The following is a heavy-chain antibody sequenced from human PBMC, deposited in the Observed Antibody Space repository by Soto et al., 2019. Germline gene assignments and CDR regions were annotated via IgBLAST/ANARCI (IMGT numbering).Heavy chain of an antibody. Sequence: GGSLRLSCAASGFTFSSSAMGWVRQGPGKGLEWVSLISGNSRSTYYIDSVKGRFAISRDNSKNTLYLQLNSLRAEDTAVYYCATQDFRGSTGTTWGQGTLVTVSS. J-gene: IGHJ4*02. CDR3: ATQDFRGSTGTT. V-gene: IGHV3-23*01. CDR2: ISGNSRST. D-gene: IGHD1-1*01. CDR1: GFTFSSSA.